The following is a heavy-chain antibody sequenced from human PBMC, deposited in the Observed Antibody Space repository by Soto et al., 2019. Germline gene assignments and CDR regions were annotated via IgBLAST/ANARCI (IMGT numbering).Heavy chain of an antibody. D-gene: IGHD3-22*01. J-gene: IGHJ3*02. CDR3: ARAPRITMIVVALDI. CDR1: GGSVSSGSYY. CDR2: IYYSGST. V-gene: IGHV4-61*01. Sequence: SETLSLTCTVSGGSVSSGSYYWSWIRQPPGKGLEWIGYIYYSGSTNYNPSLKSRVTISVDTSKNQFSLKLSSVTAADTAVYYCARAPRITMIVVALDIWGQGTMVTVSS.